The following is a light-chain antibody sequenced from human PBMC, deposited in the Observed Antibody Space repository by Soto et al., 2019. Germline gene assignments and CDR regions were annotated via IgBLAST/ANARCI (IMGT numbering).Light chain of an antibody. V-gene: IGKV1-16*02. CDR3: QQYHSHPLT. CDR2: AAS. J-gene: IGKJ4*01. Sequence: DVQMTQSPSSLSASVGDRVTITCRASQGISNSLAWFQQKPGKAPKSLIFAASSLRSGVPSKFSGSGSGTDFTLTINSLQPEDFATYYCQQYHSHPLTFGGGTKVEIK. CDR1: QGISNS.